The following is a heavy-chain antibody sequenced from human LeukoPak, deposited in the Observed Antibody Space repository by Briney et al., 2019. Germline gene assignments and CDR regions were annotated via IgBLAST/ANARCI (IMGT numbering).Heavy chain of an antibody. CDR3: ARDLAYCGGDCLYYYYYGMDV. CDR2: ISYDGSNK. D-gene: IGHD2-21*02. Sequence: GGSLRLSCAASGFTFSSYGMHWVRQAPGKGLEWVAVISYDGSNKYYADSVKGRFTISRDNSKNTLYLQMNSLRAEDTAVYYCARDLAYCGGDCLYYYYYGMDVWGQGTTVTVSS. V-gene: IGHV3-30*03. J-gene: IGHJ6*02. CDR1: GFTFSSYG.